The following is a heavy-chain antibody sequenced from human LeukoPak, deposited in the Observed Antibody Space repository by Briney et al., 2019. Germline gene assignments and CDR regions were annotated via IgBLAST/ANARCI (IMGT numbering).Heavy chain of an antibody. CDR1: GYTFTGYY. J-gene: IGHJ5*02. Sequence: ASVKVSCKASGYTFTGYYMHWVRQAPGQGLEWMGWINPNSGGTNYAQKFQGRVTMTRDTSISTAYMELSRLRSDDTAVYYCAREGAAVADTNWFDPWGQGTLVTASS. V-gene: IGHV1-2*02. CDR2: INPNSGGT. CDR3: AREGAAVADTNWFDP. D-gene: IGHD6-19*01.